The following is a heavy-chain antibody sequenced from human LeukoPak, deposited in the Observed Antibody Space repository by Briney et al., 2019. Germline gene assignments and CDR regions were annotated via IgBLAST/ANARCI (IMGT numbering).Heavy chain of an antibody. Sequence: GSLRLSCGASGFTFSSYGMHWVRQAPGKGAEWGAGIMYDGSNKYYADSVKGRFTISRDNAKNSLYLQMNSLRAEDTAVYYCARGVLDYYDSSGYYLFDYWGQGTLVTVSS. CDR3: ARGVLDYYDSSGYYLFDY. V-gene: IGHV3-33*01. CDR2: IMYDGSNK. J-gene: IGHJ4*02. D-gene: IGHD3-22*01. CDR1: GFTFSSYG.